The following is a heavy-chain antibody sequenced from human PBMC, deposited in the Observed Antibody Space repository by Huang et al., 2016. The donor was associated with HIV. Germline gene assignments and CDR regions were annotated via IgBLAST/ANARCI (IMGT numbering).Heavy chain of an antibody. J-gene: IGHJ6*03. CDR3: ARHREGPVAYYSGWGSHLNYMDV. CDR1: GGSIRSSDYH. D-gene: IGHD3-10*01. CDR2: IYYKGST. Sequence: QLLLQESGPGLVKPSEALALTCAVSGGSIRSSDYHWGWIRQPPGKGLEWIGSIYYKGSTHYRPSLKSRVTIAVDTSKNLLFLNLTSRTAADTAVYYCARHREGPVAYYSGWGSHLNYMDVWGRGRTVVVSS. V-gene: IGHV4-39*01.